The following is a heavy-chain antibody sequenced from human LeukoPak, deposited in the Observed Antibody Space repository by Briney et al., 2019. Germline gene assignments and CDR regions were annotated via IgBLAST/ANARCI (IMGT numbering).Heavy chain of an antibody. J-gene: IGHJ4*02. CDR2: IIPIFGTA. CDR3: ARARSLRYFDWLPPPFDY. Sequence: SVKVSCKASGGTFSSYAISWVRQAPGQGLEWMGGIIPIFGTANYAQKFQGRVTITTDESTSTAYMELSSLRSEDTAVYYCARARSLRYFDWLPPPFDYWGQGILVTVSS. V-gene: IGHV1-69*05. D-gene: IGHD3-9*01. CDR1: GGTFSSYA.